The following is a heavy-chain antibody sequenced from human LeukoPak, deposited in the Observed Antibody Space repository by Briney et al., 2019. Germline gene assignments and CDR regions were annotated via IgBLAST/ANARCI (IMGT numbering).Heavy chain of an antibody. CDR1: GYTFTSYY. D-gene: IGHD6-6*01. Sequence: ASVKVSCKASGYTFTSYYMHWVRQAPGQGLEWMGWINPNSGGTNYPQKFQGRVTLTRDTSISTAYMELNGLRSDDTAVYYCAREGQQLAATDAFDIWGQGTMVTVSS. J-gene: IGHJ3*02. V-gene: IGHV1-2*02. CDR2: INPNSGGT. CDR3: AREGQQLAATDAFDI.